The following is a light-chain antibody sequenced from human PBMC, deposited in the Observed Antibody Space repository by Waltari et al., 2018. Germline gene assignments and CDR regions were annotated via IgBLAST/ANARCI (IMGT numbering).Light chain of an antibody. J-gene: IGLJ2*01. V-gene: IGLV1-51*01. CDR3: GTWDSSLSAVV. Sequence: QSVLTQPPSVSAAPGQKVTISCSGSSSNIGNNYVSWYQQLPGTAPKLLIYDNNKLPAGIPDRCSCTKSGTSATLGITGLQTGDEADYYCGTWDSSLSAVVFGGGTKLTVL. CDR1: SSNIGNNY. CDR2: DNN.